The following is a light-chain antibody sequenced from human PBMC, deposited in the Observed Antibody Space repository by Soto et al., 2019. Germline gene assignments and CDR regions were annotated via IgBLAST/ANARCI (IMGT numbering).Light chain of an antibody. CDR1: QSVLYSSNNKNY. J-gene: IGKJ4*01. CDR2: WAS. Sequence: DIVMTQSPDSLAVSLGERATINCKSSQSVLYSSNNKNYLAWYQQKPGQSPKLIIYWASTRESGVPDRFSGSGSGTDFTLTIRSLQAEDVAVYYCQQYYSTPLTFGGGTKVEIK. V-gene: IGKV4-1*01. CDR3: QQYYSTPLT.